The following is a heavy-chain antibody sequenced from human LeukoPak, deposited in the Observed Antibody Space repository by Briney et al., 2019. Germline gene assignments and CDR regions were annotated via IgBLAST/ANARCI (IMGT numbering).Heavy chain of an antibody. V-gene: IGHV3-23*01. CDR3: AKDRPSTSRDAFDI. Sequence: GGSLRLSCAASGFTFSSYAMTWVRQAPGKGLEWVSAISGSGGNTYYTDSVKGRFTISRDNSKKTLYLQMDRLRAEDTALYYSAKDRPSTSRDAFDIWGQGTMVTVSS. D-gene: IGHD2/OR15-2a*01. CDR2: ISGSGGNT. J-gene: IGHJ3*02. CDR1: GFTFSSYA.